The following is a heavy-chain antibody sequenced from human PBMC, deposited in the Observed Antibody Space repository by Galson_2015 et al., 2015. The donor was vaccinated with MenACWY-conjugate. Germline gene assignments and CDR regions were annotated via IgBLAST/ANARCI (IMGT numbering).Heavy chain of an antibody. CDR1: GYNFITYW. V-gene: IGHV5-51*01. J-gene: IGHJ6*02. CDR2: ISPIDSKT. CDR3: ARHPPGGRGTDV. D-gene: IGHD1-26*01. Sequence: QSGAEVKKPGESLKISCKASGYNFITYWIGWVRQVPGKGLEWVGLISPIDSKTRYSPAFEGRVTISADNSITTAYLQWNSLQASDTAMYYCARHPPGGRGTDVWGQGTTVTVSS.